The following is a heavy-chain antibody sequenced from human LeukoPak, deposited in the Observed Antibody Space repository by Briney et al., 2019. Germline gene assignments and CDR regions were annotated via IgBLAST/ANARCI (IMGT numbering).Heavy chain of an antibody. CDR1: GFTFSNYG. Sequence: GGSLRLSCAASGFTFSNYGMNWVRQAPGKGLEWVSALSSSGGSTYYADSVKGRFTISRDNSKNTLYLQMNSLRAEDTAVYYCARVTTNDAFDIWGQGTMVTVSS. D-gene: IGHD4-11*01. J-gene: IGHJ3*02. CDR3: ARVTTNDAFDI. CDR2: LSSSGGST. V-gene: IGHV3-23*01.